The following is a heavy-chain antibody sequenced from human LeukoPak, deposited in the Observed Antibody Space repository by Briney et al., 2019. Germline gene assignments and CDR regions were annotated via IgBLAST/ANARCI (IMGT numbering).Heavy chain of an antibody. J-gene: IGHJ6*02. Sequence: GESLKISCKGSGYXFITYWICWVRQMPGKGLEWMGIIYPDDSDTTYSPSFQGQVSISADKSISTAYLQWSSLKASDTAMYYCARTNQEEHYYSGMDVWGQGTTVTVSS. V-gene: IGHV5-51*01. CDR1: GYXFITYW. CDR3: ARTNQEEHYYSGMDV. D-gene: IGHD1-14*01. CDR2: IYPDDSDT.